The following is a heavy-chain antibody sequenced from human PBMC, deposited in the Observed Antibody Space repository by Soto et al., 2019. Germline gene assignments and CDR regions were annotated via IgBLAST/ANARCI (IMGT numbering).Heavy chain of an antibody. Sequence: QVQLVESGGGLVKPGGSLRLSCAASGFTFSDYYMSWIRQAPGKGLEWVSYISSSSSYTNYADSVKGRFTISRDNAKNSLYRKRTSLGAEDPAVYYCARERARWGELSSKTPDYYYGMDVWGQGPTVTVSS. J-gene: IGHJ6*02. CDR1: GFTFSDYY. D-gene: IGHD3-16*02. V-gene: IGHV3-11*06. CDR3: ARERARWGELSSKTPDYYYGMDV. CDR2: ISSSSSYT.